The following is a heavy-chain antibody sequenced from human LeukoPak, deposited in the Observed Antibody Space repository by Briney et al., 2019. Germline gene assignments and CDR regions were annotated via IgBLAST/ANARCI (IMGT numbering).Heavy chain of an antibody. CDR3: ARELPLERPYDSSGYYGGNWFDP. V-gene: IGHV4-4*07. CDR2: IYTSGST. CDR1: GGSFSGYY. D-gene: IGHD3-22*01. J-gene: IGHJ5*02. Sequence: SETLSLTCAVYGGSFSGYYWSWIRQPAGKGLEWIGRIYTSGSTNYNPSLKSRVTMSVDTSKNQFSLKLSSVTAADTAVYYCARELPLERPYDSSGYYGGNWFDPWGQGTLVTVSS.